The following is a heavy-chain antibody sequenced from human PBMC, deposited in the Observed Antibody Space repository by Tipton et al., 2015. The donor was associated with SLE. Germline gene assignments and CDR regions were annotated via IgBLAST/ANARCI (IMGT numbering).Heavy chain of an antibody. V-gene: IGHV3-30-3*01. J-gene: IGHJ3*02. CDR2: ISYDGSNK. CDR3: AREPNRWRAFDI. D-gene: IGHD1-14*01. CDR1: GFTFSSYA. Sequence: SLRLSCAASGFTFSSYAMHWVRQAPGKGLEWVAVISYDGSNKYYADSVKGRFTTSRDNSKNTLYLQMNSLRAEDTAVYYCAREPNRWRAFDIWGQGTMVTVSS.